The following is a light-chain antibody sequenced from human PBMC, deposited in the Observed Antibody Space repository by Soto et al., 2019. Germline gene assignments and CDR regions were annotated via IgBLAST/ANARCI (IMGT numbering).Light chain of an antibody. V-gene: IGLV2-14*01. Sequence: QSALTQPASVSGSPGQSITISCTGTSSDVGGYNYVSWYQQPPGKAPKLMIYEVSYRPSGVSNRFSGSKSGNTASLTISGLQAEDEANYYCSSYTSSSIPVVFGGGTQLTVL. CDR2: EVS. CDR3: SSYTSSSIPVV. CDR1: SSDVGGYNY. J-gene: IGLJ2*01.